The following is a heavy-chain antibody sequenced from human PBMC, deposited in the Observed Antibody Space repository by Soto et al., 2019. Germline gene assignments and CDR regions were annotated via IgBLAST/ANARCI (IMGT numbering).Heavy chain of an antibody. CDR2: TNPNSGGT. CDR3: AGEGAAGIYYYYGMYV. CDR1: GYTFTGYY. V-gene: IGHV1-2*04. D-gene: IGHD6-13*01. J-gene: IGHJ6*02. Sequence: GASVKVCCKASGYTFTGYYIHWVRQAPGQGLEWMGWTNPNSGGTNYAQKFQGWVTMTRDTSISTAYMELSRLRSDDTAVYYCAGEGAAGIYYYYGMYVWGQGTTVTVSS.